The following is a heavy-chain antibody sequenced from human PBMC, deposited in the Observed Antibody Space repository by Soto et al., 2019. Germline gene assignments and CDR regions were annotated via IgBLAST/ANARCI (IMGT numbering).Heavy chain of an antibody. D-gene: IGHD3-22*01. J-gene: IGHJ4*02. CDR2: IYYSGST. V-gene: IGHV4-31*03. CDR3: ARVPSDYYDSSGYYYLYFDY. Sequence: SSETLSLTCTVSGGSISGGGYYWSWIRQHPGKGLEWIGYIYYSGSTYYNPSLKSRVTISVDTSKNQFSLKLSSVTAADTAVYYCARVPSDYYDSSGYYYLYFDYWGQGTLVTVSS. CDR1: GGSISGGGYY.